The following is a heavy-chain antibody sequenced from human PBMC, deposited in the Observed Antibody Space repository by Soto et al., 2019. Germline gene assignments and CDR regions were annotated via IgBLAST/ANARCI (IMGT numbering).Heavy chain of an antibody. Sequence: QVQLVQSGAEVKKPGSSVKVSCKASGGTFSSYAISWVRQAPGQGLEWMGGIIPIFGTANYAQKFQGRVTITADESTGTAYMELSSLRSEDTAVYYCARGGADIGGATTSWYPDYWGQGTLVTVSS. CDR3: ARGGADIGGATTSWYPDY. V-gene: IGHV1-69*01. J-gene: IGHJ4*02. CDR2: IIPIFGTA. CDR1: GGTFSSYA. D-gene: IGHD1-26*01.